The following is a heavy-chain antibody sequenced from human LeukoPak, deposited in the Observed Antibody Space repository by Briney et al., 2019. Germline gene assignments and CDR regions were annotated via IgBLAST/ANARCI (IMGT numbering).Heavy chain of an antibody. V-gene: IGHV3-30*18. D-gene: IGHD6-19*01. Sequence: GGSLRLSCAASGFTFSSYGMHWVRQAPGKGLEWVAVISYDGSNKYYADSVKGRFTISRDNSKNTLYLQMNSLRAEDTAVYYCAKDHSSGWDYFDYWAQGTLVTVSS. J-gene: IGHJ4*02. CDR1: GFTFSSYG. CDR2: ISYDGSNK. CDR3: AKDHSSGWDYFDY.